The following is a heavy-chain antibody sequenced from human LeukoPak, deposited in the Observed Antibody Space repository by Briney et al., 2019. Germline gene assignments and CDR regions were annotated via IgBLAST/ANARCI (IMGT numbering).Heavy chain of an antibody. J-gene: IGHJ4*02. CDR2: IYTSGST. Sequence: SETLSLTCTVSGGSISSYYWSWIRQPPGKGLEWIGYIYTSGSTNYNPSLKSRVTISVDTSKNQFSLKLSSVTAADTAVYYCERGRWELPFWGQGTLVTVSS. D-gene: IGHD1-26*01. CDR3: ERGRWELPF. V-gene: IGHV4-4*09. CDR1: GGSISSYY.